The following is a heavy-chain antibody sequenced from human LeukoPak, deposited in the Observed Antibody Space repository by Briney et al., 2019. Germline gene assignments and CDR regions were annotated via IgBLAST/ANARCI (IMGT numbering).Heavy chain of an antibody. D-gene: IGHD3-22*01. Sequence: EASVKVSCKASGYTFTSYDIHWVRQATGQGLEWMGWMNPNSGNTGYAQKFQGRVTMTRNTSICTAYMELSSLRSEDTAVYYCASFRSSGYYYYYYGMDVWGQGTTVTVSS. J-gene: IGHJ6*02. CDR3: ASFRSSGYYYYYYGMDV. CDR1: GYTFTSYD. CDR2: MNPNSGNT. V-gene: IGHV1-8*01.